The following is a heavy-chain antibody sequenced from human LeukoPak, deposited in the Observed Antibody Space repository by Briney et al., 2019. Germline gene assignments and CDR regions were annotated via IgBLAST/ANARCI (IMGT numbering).Heavy chain of an antibody. CDR3: ARGRLPLDTAMVT. J-gene: IGHJ4*02. CDR1: GDSISSSSYY. D-gene: IGHD5-18*01. Sequence: SETLSLTCTVSGDSISSSSYYWGWIRQPPGKGLEWIGSIYNNENIYYNPSLKSRVTISVDTSKNQFSLKLSSVTAADTAVYYCARGRLPLDTAMVTWGQGTLVTVSS. V-gene: IGHV4-39*07. CDR2: IYNNENI.